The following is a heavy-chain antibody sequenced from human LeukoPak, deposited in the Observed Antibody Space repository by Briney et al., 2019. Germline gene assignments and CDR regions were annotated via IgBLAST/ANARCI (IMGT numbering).Heavy chain of an antibody. D-gene: IGHD3-9*01. CDR3: TREGGHYDFLTGYYSGSRFFDY. J-gene: IGHJ4*02. V-gene: IGHV3-49*04. CDR2: IRSKAYGGTT. CDR1: GFTFGDYA. Sequence: PGGSLRLSCTASGFTFGDYAMSWARQAPGKGLEWVSFIRSKAYGGTTEYAASVKGRFTIARDDSKSIAYLQMNSLKTEDTAVYYCTREGGHYDFLTGYYSGSRFFDYWGQGTLVTVSS.